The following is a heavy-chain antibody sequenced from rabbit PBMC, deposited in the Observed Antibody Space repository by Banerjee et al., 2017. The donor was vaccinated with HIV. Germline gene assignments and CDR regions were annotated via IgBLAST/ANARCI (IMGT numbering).Heavy chain of an antibody. D-gene: IGHD4-2*01. J-gene: IGHJ4*01. CDR3: ARDDAGVVGYDWDL. Sequence: EESGGDLVKPEGSLTLTCKASGIDFSTYGISWVRQAPGKGLEWIGYIYPDYGTTDYASWVNGRFTISLDNARTTVFLRMTSLTAADTATYFCARDDAGVVGYDWDLWGQGTLVTVS. V-gene: IGHV1S47*01. CDR2: IYPDYGTT. CDR1: GIDFSTYG.